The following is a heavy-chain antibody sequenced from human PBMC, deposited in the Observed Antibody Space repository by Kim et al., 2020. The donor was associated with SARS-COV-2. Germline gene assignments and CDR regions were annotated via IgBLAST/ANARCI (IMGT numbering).Heavy chain of an antibody. Sequence: SETLSLTCTVSGGSISSGDYYWSWIRQPPGKGLEWIGYIYYSGSTYYNPSLKSRVTISVDTSKNQFSLKLSSVTAADTAVYYCASTYNWNDWEAFDIWGQGTMVTVSS. J-gene: IGHJ3*02. CDR2: IYYSGST. CDR1: GGSISSGDYY. CDR3: ASTYNWNDWEAFDI. V-gene: IGHV4-30-4*01. D-gene: IGHD1-20*01.